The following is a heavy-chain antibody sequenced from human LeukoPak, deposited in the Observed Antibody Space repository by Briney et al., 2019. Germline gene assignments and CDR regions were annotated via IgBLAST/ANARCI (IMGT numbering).Heavy chain of an antibody. V-gene: IGHV3-20*04. CDR3: AKGKQQLDSSFDY. Sequence: GGSLRLSCAASGFTFDDYGMSWVRQAPGKGLEWVSGINWNGGSTGYADSVKGRFTISRDNAKNSLYLQMNSLRAEDTAVYYCAKGKQQLDSSFDYWGQGTLVTVSS. CDR2: INWNGGST. CDR1: GFTFDDYG. D-gene: IGHD6-13*01. J-gene: IGHJ4*02.